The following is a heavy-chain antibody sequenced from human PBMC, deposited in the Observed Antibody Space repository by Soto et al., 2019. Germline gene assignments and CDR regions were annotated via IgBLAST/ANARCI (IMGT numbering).Heavy chain of an antibody. CDR3: ARDRNYVMGYYYYGMDV. V-gene: IGHV4-31*03. Sequence: KASETLSLTCTVSGGSISSGGYYWSWIRQHPGKGLEWIGYIYYSGSTYYNPSLKSRVTISVDTSKNQFSLKLSSVTAADTAVYYCARDRNYVMGYYYYGMDVWGQGTTVTVSS. J-gene: IGHJ6*02. CDR1: GGSISSGGYY. CDR2: IYYSGST. D-gene: IGHD1-7*01.